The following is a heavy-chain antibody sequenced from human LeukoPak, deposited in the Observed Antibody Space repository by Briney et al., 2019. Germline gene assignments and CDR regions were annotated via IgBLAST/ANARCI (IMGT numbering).Heavy chain of an antibody. CDR1: GFTFGSYA. D-gene: IGHD3-22*01. Sequence: GGSLRLSCAASGFTFGSYAMSWARQAPGKGLEWVSAISGSGGSTYYADSVKGRFTISRDNSKNTLYLQMNSLRAEDTAVYYCAKAAYDSSGYYYVNFDYWGQGTLVTVSS. CDR3: AKAAYDSSGYYYVNFDY. CDR2: ISGSGGST. V-gene: IGHV3-23*01. J-gene: IGHJ4*02.